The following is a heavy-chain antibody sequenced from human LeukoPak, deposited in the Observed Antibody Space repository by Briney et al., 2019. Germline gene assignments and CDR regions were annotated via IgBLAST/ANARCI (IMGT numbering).Heavy chain of an antibody. J-gene: IGHJ4*02. V-gene: IGHV4-30-4*01. Sequence: SQTLSLTCTVSVGSISSGYYYWSWIRQPPGKGLEWIGYIYYSGSTYYNPSLKSRVTISVDTSKNQFSLKLSSVTAADTAVYYCARVEYSYGYPTKNWGQGTLVTVSS. D-gene: IGHD5-18*01. CDR1: VGSISSGYYY. CDR2: IYYSGST. CDR3: ARVEYSYGYPTKN.